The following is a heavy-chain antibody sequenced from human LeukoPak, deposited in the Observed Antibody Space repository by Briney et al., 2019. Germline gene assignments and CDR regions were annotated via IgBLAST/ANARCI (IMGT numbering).Heavy chain of an antibody. V-gene: IGHV3-48*03. D-gene: IGHD1-26*01. Sequence: GGSLRLSCAASGFTFSSYEMNWVRQAPGKGLEWVSYISSSGSTIYYADSVKGRFTISRDNAKNSLYLQMNSLRTEDTALYYCAKGGGSYEIDYWGQGTLVTVSS. J-gene: IGHJ4*02. CDR3: AKGGGSYEIDY. CDR2: ISSSGSTI. CDR1: GFTFSSYE.